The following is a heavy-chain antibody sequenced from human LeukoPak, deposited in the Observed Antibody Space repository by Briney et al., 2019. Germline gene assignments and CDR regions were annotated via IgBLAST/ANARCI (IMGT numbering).Heavy chain of an antibody. Sequence: GGSLGLSCAASGFTFSSYGMHWVRQAPGKGLEWVAVIRYDGSNKYYADSVKGRLTISRDNSKNTLYLQMNSLRAEDTAVYYCAKEVAAYCGGDCYPVDAFDIWGQGTMVTVSS. CDR1: GFTFSSYG. CDR2: IRYDGSNK. CDR3: AKEVAAYCGGDCYPVDAFDI. D-gene: IGHD2-21*02. V-gene: IGHV3-30*02. J-gene: IGHJ3*02.